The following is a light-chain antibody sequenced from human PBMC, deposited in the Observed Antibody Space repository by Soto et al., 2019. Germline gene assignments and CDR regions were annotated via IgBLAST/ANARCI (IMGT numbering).Light chain of an antibody. V-gene: IGKV1-39*01. CDR2: AAS. CDR1: QSIRSY. J-gene: IGKJ2*01. CDR3: QQTYSTPYT. Sequence: DLQMTQSPSSLSASVGDRVTITCRASQSIRSYLIWYQQKPGKAPKLLIYAASSLQSAVPSRFSGSGSGTDFTLTISSLQPEDFATYFCQQTYSTPYTFGQGTTLEIK.